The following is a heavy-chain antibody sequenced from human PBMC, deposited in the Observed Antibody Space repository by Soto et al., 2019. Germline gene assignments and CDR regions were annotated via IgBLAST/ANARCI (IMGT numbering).Heavy chain of an antibody. D-gene: IGHD3-10*01. CDR1: GFTFSSYA. V-gene: IGHV3-23*01. Sequence: GGSLRLSCAASGFTFSSYAMSWVRQAPGKGLEWVSAISGSGGSTYYADSVKGRFTISRDNSKNTLYLQMNSLRAEDTAVYYCAKDTYRLVRGVNDRPSAFDIWGQGTMVTVSS. CDR3: AKDTYRLVRGVNDRPSAFDI. CDR2: ISGSGGST. J-gene: IGHJ3*02.